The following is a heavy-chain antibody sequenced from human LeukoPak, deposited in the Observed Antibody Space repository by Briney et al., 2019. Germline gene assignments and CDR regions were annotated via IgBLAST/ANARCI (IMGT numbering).Heavy chain of an antibody. V-gene: IGHV4-34*01. CDR3: ARGDPTFLFWYFDL. CDR2: INYSGST. J-gene: IGHJ2*01. Sequence: PSETLSLTCAIYSESFSGYFWSWIRQPPGKGLEWIGEINYSGSTNYNPSLKSRVTISVDTSKNQFSLKLSSVTAADTAVYYCARGDPTFLFWYFDLWGRGTLVTVSS. CDR1: SESFSGYF. D-gene: IGHD3-16*01.